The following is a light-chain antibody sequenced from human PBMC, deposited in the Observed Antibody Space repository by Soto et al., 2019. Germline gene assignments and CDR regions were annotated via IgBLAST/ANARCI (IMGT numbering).Light chain of an antibody. CDR1: SSDVGNYNF. J-gene: IGLJ2*01. CDR2: QVT. Sequence: QSALTQPASVSGSPGQSITISCTGTSSDVGNYNFVSWYQHHAGTAPKLIIYQVTNPPSGVSDRFSGSKSGDTASLTISGLQAEDEADYYCTSYTAFSTDILFGGGTKVTVL. CDR3: TSYTAFSTDIL. V-gene: IGLV2-14*01.